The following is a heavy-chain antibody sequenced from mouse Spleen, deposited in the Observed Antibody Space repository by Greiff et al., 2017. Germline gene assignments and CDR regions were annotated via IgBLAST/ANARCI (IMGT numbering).Heavy chain of an antibody. CDR2: ISSGGSYT. V-gene: IGHV5-6*02. J-gene: IGHJ2*01. D-gene: IGHD2-10*02. CDR3: ARLSYGNYDY. CDR1: GFTFSSYG. Sequence: DVKLVESGGDLVKPGGSLKLSCAASGFTFSSYGMSWVRQTPDKRLEWVATISSGGSYTYYPDSVKGRFTISRDNAKNTLYLQMSSLKSEDTAMYYCARLSYGNYDYWGQGTTLTVSS.